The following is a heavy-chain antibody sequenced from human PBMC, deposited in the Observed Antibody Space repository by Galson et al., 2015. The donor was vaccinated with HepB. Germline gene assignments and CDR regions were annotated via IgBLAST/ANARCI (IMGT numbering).Heavy chain of an antibody. Sequence: SGAEVKQPGESLKISCKGSGYSFTSYWIGWVRQMPGKGLEWMGIIYPGDSDTRYSPSFQGQVTISADKSISTAYLQWSSLKASDTAMYYCARRRYNWNKGYYFDYWGQGTLVTVSS. J-gene: IGHJ4*02. CDR3: ARRRYNWNKGYYFDY. CDR2: IYPGDSDT. D-gene: IGHD1-1*01. CDR1: GYSFTSYW. V-gene: IGHV5-51*01.